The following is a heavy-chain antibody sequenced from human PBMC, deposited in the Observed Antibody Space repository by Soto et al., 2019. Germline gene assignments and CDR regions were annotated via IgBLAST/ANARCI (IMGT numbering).Heavy chain of an antibody. CDR3: ARAHYGDYGYGMDV. J-gene: IGHJ6*02. D-gene: IGHD4-17*01. Sequence: QLQLQESGSGLVKPSQTLSLTCAVSGGSISSGVFSWIWIRQPPGKALEGIGYIYHSGSTYYNPSLKSRVTISVDRSKNQFSLKLSSVTAADTAVYYCARAHYGDYGYGMDVWGQGTTVTVSS. CDR2: IYHSGST. CDR1: GGSISSGVFS. V-gene: IGHV4-30-2*01.